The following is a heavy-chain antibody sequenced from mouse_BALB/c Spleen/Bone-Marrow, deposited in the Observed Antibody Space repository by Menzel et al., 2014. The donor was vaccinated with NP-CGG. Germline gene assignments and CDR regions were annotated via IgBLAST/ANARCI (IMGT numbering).Heavy chain of an antibody. V-gene: IGHV3-8*02. CDR3: ATYDGYCFDY. D-gene: IGHD2-3*01. CDR2: ISYSGNT. J-gene: IGHJ2*01. CDR1: GDSIASGN. Sequence: VQLHQSGPSLVKPSQTLSLPCSVTGDSIASGNWNWIRKFPGNKLEYMGYISYSGNTYYNPSLKSRISITRDTSKNQYYLQLNSVTTEDTATYYCATYDGYCFDYWGQGTTLTVSS.